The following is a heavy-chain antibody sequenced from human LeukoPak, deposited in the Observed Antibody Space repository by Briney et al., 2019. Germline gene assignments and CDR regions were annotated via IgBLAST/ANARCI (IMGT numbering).Heavy chain of an antibody. CDR3: ARDRGTAMGTFDY. V-gene: IGHV1-18*01. J-gene: IGHJ4*02. D-gene: IGHD5-18*01. Sequence: ASVKVSCKASGYTFTNFGISWVRQAPGQGLEWMGWISTYNDATNYAQKFQGRVTITADESTSTAYMELSSLRSEDTAVYYCARDRGTAMGTFDYWGQGTLVTVSS. CDR2: ISTYNDAT. CDR1: GYTFTNFG.